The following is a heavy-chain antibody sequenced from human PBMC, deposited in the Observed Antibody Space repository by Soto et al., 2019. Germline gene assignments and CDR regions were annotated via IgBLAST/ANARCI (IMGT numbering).Heavy chain of an antibody. V-gene: IGHV1-3*01. CDR2: INAGDRNT. CDR3: ARGYDYVWGSNHSDAFDI. CDR1: GYTFTNFA. D-gene: IGHD3-16*02. Sequence: QVHLVQSGAEVTKPGASVKVSCKASGYTFTNFAIHWVRQAPGQRLEWMGWINAGDRNTEYSQNFQGRVIITKDTSASTAYMELSSLRSEDTAVYYCARGYDYVWGSNHSDAFDIWGQGTMVTVSS. J-gene: IGHJ3*02.